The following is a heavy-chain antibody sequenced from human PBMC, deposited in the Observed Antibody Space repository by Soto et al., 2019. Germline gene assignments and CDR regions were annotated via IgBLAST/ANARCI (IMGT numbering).Heavy chain of an antibody. Sequence: QVQLQESGPGLVKPSQTLSLTCTVSGGSISSGGYYWSWIRQHPGKGLEWIGYIYYNGNTYYNPSLKSRVTISVDTSKNQFSLKMSSVTAADTAVYYCARGIRRSGYSYWGQGTLVTVSS. CDR1: GGSISSGGYY. V-gene: IGHV4-31*03. CDR2: IYYNGNT. CDR3: ARGIRRSGYSY. D-gene: IGHD3-22*01. J-gene: IGHJ4*02.